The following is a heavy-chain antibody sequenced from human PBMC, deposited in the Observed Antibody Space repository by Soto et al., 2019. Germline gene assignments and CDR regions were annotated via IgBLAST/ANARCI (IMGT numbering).Heavy chain of an antibody. CDR1: GGSISSSSYY. CDR2: IYYSGST. D-gene: IGHD2-2*01. Sequence: SETLSLTCTVSGGSISSSSYYWGWIRQPPGKGLEWIGSIYYSGSTYYNPSLKSRVTISVDTSKNQFSLKLSSVTAADTAVYYCARDAPSDIVVVPAAMPASGTPRRYYYYYMDVWGKGTTVTVSS. V-gene: IGHV4-39*02. J-gene: IGHJ6*03. CDR3: ARDAPSDIVVVPAAMPASGTPRRYYYYYMDV.